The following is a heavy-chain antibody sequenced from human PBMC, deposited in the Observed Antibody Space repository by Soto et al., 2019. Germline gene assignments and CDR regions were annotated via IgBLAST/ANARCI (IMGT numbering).Heavy chain of an antibody. D-gene: IGHD2-2*01. Sequence: ASVKVSCKVSGYTLTELSMHWVRQAPGKGLEWMGGFDPEDGETIYAQKFQGRVTMTENTSTDTAYMELSSLRSEDTAVYYCAISSCSSTSRPPNAFDISCQATMLTLSS. CDR3: AISSCSSTSRPPNAFDI. CDR2: FDPEDGET. V-gene: IGHV1-24*01. J-gene: IGHJ3*02. CDR1: GYTLTELS.